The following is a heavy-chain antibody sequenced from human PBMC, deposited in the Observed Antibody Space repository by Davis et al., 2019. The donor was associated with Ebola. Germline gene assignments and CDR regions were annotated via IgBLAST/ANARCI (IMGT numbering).Heavy chain of an antibody. J-gene: IGHJ4*02. Sequence: SETLSLTCTVSGGSISSSSYYWGWIRQPPGKGLEWIGEIIHSGSTNYNPSLKSRVTISVDTSKNQFSLKLSSVTAADTAVYYCARGPTVNGLDYWGQGTLVTVSS. CDR3: ARGPTVNGLDY. V-gene: IGHV4-39*07. CDR1: GGSISSSSYY. CDR2: IIHSGST. D-gene: IGHD4-11*01.